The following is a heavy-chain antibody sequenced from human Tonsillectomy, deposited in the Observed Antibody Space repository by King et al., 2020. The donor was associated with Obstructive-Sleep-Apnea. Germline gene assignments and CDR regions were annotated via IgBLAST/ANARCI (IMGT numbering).Heavy chain of an antibody. CDR2: FDPEDGET. J-gene: IGHJ5*02. CDR1: GYTLTELS. CDR3: AAVVTAIRGARFDP. D-gene: IGHD2-21*02. Sequence: QVQLVQSGAEVKKPGASVKVSCKVSGYTLTELSMHWVRQAPGKGLEWMGGFDPEDGETIYAQKFQGRGTMTEDKSTNTAYMELSSLRSEDTAVYYCAAVVTAIRGARFDPWGQGTLVTVSS. V-gene: IGHV1-24*01.